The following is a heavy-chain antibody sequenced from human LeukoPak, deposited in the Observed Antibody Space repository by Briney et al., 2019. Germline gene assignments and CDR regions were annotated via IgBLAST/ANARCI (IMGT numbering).Heavy chain of an antibody. CDR1: GGTFSSYG. CDR3: ARDECGDDSCGLTSWFDP. Sequence: ASVKVSCKASGGTFSSYGISWLRQAPGQGLEWMGGIIPIFRTAVYAQKFKGRVTISSDESTSTAYMEVPSLRSDDTAVYYCARDECGDDSCGLTSWFDPWGQGTLVTVSS. D-gene: IGHD2-21*01. CDR2: IIPIFRTA. J-gene: IGHJ5*02. V-gene: IGHV1-69*13.